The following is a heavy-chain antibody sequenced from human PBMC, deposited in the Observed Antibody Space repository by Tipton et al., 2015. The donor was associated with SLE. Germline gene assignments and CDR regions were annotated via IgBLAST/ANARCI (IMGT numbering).Heavy chain of an antibody. J-gene: IGHJ5*02. D-gene: IGHD6-13*01. CDR1: GDSIRSYY. V-gene: IGHV4-59*08. CDR2: IYYSGTT. CDR3: ARLAEAAGTLDWFDP. Sequence: TLSLTCTVSGDSIRSYYWSWIRQPPGKGLEWIGYIYYSGTTNYNPSLKSRVTMSLDTSKNQFSLRLSSVTAADTAVYYCARLAEAAGTLDWFDPWGQGTLVTVSS.